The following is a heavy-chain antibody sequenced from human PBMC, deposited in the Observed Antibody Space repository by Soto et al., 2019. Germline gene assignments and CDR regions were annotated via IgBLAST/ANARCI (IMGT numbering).Heavy chain of an antibody. CDR1: GFTFSNAW. V-gene: IGHV3-15*01. J-gene: IGHJ4*02. CDR3: ARDDGWLILDY. D-gene: IGHD6-19*01. CDR2: VKSKTDGGTI. Sequence: EVQLVESGGGLVKPGGSLRLSCAASGFTFSNAWMTWVRQAPGKGLEWVGRVKSKTDGGTIDYAAPVKDRFTISRDDSKNTLYPQMNSLKTEDTAVYYCARDDGWLILDYWGQGTLVTVSS.